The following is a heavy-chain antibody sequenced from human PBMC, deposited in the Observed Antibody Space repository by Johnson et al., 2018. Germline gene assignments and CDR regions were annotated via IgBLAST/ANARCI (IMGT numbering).Heavy chain of an antibody. CDR2: ISYDGSNK. Sequence: QVQLQESGGGVVQPGRSXRLSCAASGFTFSSYGMHWVRQAPGKGLEWVAVISYDGSNKYYADSVKGRFTISRDNSKNTLYLQMNSLRAEDTAVYYCAKDVDSSDYYYYYMDVWGKGTTVTVSS. CDR3: AKDVDSSDYYYYYMDV. D-gene: IGHD6-19*01. CDR1: GFTFSSYG. J-gene: IGHJ6*03. V-gene: IGHV3-30*18.